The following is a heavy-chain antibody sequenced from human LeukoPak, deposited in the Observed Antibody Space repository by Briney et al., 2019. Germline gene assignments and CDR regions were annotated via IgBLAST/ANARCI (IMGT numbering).Heavy chain of an antibody. J-gene: IGHJ2*01. Sequence: GGSLRLSCAASGFTFSSYSMNWVRQAPGKGLEWVSSISSSSSYIYYADSVKGRFTISRDNAKNSLYLQMSSLRAEDTAVYYCARDPYIDSSGSNWYFDLWGRGTLLTVSS. CDR1: GFTFSSYS. CDR3: ARDPYIDSSGSNWYFDL. CDR2: ISSSSSYI. D-gene: IGHD3-22*01. V-gene: IGHV3-21*01.